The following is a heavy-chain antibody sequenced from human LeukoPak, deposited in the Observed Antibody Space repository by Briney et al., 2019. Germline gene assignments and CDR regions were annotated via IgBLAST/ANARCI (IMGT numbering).Heavy chain of an antibody. V-gene: IGHV4-4*07. CDR3: ARAGRGWGVRVFREEPYFDH. J-gene: IGHJ4*02. Sequence: SETLSLTCTVSGGSISSYYWSWIRQPAGKGLEWIGRIYTSGSTNYNPSLKSRVTMSVATSKNQFSLKLSSVTAADTAVYYCARAGRGWGVRVFREEPYFDHWGQGTVVTVSS. D-gene: IGHD3-10*01. CDR2: IYTSGST. CDR1: GGSISSYY.